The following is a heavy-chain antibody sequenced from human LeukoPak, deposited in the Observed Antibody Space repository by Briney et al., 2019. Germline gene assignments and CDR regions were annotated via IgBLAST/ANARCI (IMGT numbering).Heavy chain of an antibody. V-gene: IGHV1-2*06. J-gene: IGHJ4*02. CDR3: ARVFGVVIKSLGY. CDR1: GYTFTGYY. D-gene: IGHD3-3*01. Sequence: GASVTVSCKASGYTFTGYYMHWVRQAPGQGLEWMGRINPNSGGTNYAQKFQGRVTMTRDTSISTAYMELSRLRSDDTAVYYCARVFGVVIKSLGYWGQGTLVTVSS. CDR2: INPNSGGT.